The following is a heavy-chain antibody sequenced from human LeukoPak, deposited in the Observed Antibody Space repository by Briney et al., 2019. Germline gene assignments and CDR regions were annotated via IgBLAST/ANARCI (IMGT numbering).Heavy chain of an antibody. CDR2: INTNTGNP. J-gene: IGHJ6*03. CDR1: GCTFTSYA. D-gene: IGHD6-19*01. Sequence: ASVKVSCKASGCTFTSYAMNWVRQAPGQGLEWMGWINTNTGNPTYAQGFTGRFVFSLDTSVSTAYLQISSLKAEDTAVYYCARDRRGIAVAGTVLDYYMDVWGKGTTVTVSS. V-gene: IGHV7-4-1*02. CDR3: ARDRRGIAVAGTVLDYYMDV.